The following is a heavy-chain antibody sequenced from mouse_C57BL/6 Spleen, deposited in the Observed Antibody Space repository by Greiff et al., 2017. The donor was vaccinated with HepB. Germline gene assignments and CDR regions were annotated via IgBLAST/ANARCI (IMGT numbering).Heavy chain of an antibody. J-gene: IGHJ2*01. D-gene: IGHD2-4*01. V-gene: IGHV1-82*01. CDR2: IYPGDGDT. CDR1: GYAFSSSW. Sequence: VQLQQSGPELVKPGASVKISCKASGYAFSSSWMNWVKQRPGKGLEWIGRIYPGDGDTNYNGKFKGKATLTADKSSSTAYMQLSSLTSEDSAVYFCASIIDYDYDAWGQGTTLTVSS. CDR3: ASIIDYDYDA.